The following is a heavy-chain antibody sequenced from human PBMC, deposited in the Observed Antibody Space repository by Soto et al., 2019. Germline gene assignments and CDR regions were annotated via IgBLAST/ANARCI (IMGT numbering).Heavy chain of an antibody. V-gene: IGHV3-23*01. D-gene: IGHD6-13*01. CDR2: ISGSGSSI. J-gene: IGHJ5*02. CDR1: GFTFSNYA. CDR3: GKGGDSSSWKNWFDP. Sequence: EVQLLESGGGLVQPGGSLRLSCAASGFTFSNYAMTWVRQAPGKGLEWVSGISGSGSSIYYADSVKGRFTISRDNSKNTLYLQMNSLRAEDTAVYYCGKGGDSSSWKNWFDPWGQGTLVTVSS.